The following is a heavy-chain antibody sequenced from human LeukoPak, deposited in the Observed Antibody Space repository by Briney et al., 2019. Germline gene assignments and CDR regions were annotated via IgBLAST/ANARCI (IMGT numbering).Heavy chain of an antibody. CDR1: GFTFSSYG. CDR2: ISYDGSNK. D-gene: IGHD4-17*01. CDR3: AEDITVTNEACMDV. V-gene: IGHV3-30*18. J-gene: IGHJ6*02. Sequence: PGGSLRLSCAASGFTFSSYGMHWVRQAPGKGLEWVAVISYDGSNKYYADSVKGRFTISRDNSKNTLYLQMNSLRAEDTAVYYCAEDITVTNEACMDVWGQGTTVTVSS.